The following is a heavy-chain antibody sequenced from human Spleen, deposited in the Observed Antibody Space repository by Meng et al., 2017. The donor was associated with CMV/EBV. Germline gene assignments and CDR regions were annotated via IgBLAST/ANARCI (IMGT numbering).Heavy chain of an antibody. CDR1: GYTFTSYD. V-gene: IGHV1-8*03. CDR2: MNPNSGNT. D-gene: IGHD2-15*01. Sequence: ASVKVSCKASGYTFTSYDINWVRQATGQGLEWMGWMNPNSGNTGYAQKFQGRVTITRNTSISTAYTELSSLRSEDTAVYYCARRVVGSRRNWFDPWGQGTLVTVSS. CDR3: ARRVVGSRRNWFDP. J-gene: IGHJ5*02.